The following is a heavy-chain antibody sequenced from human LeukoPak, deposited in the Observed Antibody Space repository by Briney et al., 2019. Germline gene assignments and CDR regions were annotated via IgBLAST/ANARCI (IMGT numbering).Heavy chain of an antibody. V-gene: IGHV3-48*01. CDR2: ISSSSSTI. D-gene: IGHD1-26*01. CDR3: ARGPSVGATGADY. Sequence: PGGSLRLSCAASGFTFSSYSMNWVRQAPGKGLEWVSYISSSSSTIYYADSVKGRFTISRDNAKNSLYLQMNSLRAEDTAVYYCARGPSVGATGADYWGQGTLVTVSS. J-gene: IGHJ4*02. CDR1: GFTFSSYS.